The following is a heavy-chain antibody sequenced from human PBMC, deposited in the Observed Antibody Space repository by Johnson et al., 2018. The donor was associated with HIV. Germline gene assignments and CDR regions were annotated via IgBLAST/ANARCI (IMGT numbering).Heavy chain of an antibody. CDR2: IKQDGSEK. D-gene: IGHD1-26*01. Sequence: VQLVESGGGLVQPGGSLRLSCAASGFTFSSYWMSWVRHAPGKGLEWVANIKQDGSEKYYVDSVKGRFTISRDNAKNSLYLQMNSLRAEDTAVYYCARLIVGAAGAFDIWCQGTMVTVSS. CDR1: GFTFSSYW. J-gene: IGHJ3*02. V-gene: IGHV3-7*05. CDR3: ARLIVGAAGAFDI.